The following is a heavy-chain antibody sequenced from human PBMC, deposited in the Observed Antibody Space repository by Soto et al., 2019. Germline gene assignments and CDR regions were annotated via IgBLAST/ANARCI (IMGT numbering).Heavy chain of an antibody. Sequence: SGPTLVNPTQTLTLTCSFSGFTLTSTGVGVGWFRQPPGKALEWLGLTYWNDDDRYRSSLRSRLTITKDTSKNQVVLTMTNMDPEDTATYYCAHRPGGSGWRYYFDYWGQGTLVTVSS. V-gene: IGHV2-5*01. D-gene: IGHD6-19*01. J-gene: IGHJ4*02. CDR1: GFTLTSTGVG. CDR2: TYWNDDD. CDR3: AHRPGGSGWRYYFDY.